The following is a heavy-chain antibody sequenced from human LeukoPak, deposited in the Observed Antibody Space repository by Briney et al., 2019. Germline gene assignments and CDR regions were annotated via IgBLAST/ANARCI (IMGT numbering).Heavy chain of an antibody. CDR1: GYTFTNFY. CDR3: ARGSSCGRCFDS. V-gene: IGHV1-46*01. Sequence: ASVKVSCKSSGYTFTNFYMHCVRQAPGQGLECMGIINPSDGSTDYAQKFPGRITMTRDTSTSTVYMKLSSLTSEDTAIYYCARGSSCGRCFDSWGQGTLVTVSS. D-gene: IGHD2-21*01. J-gene: IGHJ4*02. CDR2: INPSDGST.